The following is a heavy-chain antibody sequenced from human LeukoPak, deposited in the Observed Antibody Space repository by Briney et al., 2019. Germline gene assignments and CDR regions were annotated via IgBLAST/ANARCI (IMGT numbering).Heavy chain of an antibody. CDR1: GYTFTGYY. D-gene: IGHD6-6*01. CDR3: AKSIAARPGYFDY. CDR2: INPNSGGT. Sequence: ASVKVSCKASGYTFTGYYMHWVLQAPGQGLEWMGWINPNSGGTNYAQKFQGRVTMTRDTSISTAYMELNRLRSDDTAVYYCAKSIAARPGYFDYWGQGTLVTVSS. J-gene: IGHJ4*02. V-gene: IGHV1-2*02.